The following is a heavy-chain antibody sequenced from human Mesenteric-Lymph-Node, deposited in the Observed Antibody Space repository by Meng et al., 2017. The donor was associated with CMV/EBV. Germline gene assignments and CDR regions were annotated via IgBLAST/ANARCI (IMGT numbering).Heavy chain of an antibody. Sequence: GSLRLSCTVSGGSISSSSYYWGWIRQPPGKGLEWIGSIYYSGSTYYNPSLKSRVTISVDTSKNQFSLKLSSVTAADTAVYYCARLEQLVTIDYWGQGTLVTAPQ. CDR1: GGSISSSSYY. CDR3: ARLEQLVTIDY. CDR2: IYYSGST. V-gene: IGHV4-39*07. D-gene: IGHD6-6*01. J-gene: IGHJ4*02.